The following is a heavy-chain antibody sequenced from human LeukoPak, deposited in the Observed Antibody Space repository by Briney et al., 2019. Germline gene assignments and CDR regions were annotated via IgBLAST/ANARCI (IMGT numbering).Heavy chain of an antibody. D-gene: IGHD6-13*01. CDR2: IYPGDSDT. V-gene: IGHV5-51*01. CDR1: GYTFTSYW. J-gene: IGHJ4*02. CDR3: ARGAIAAGVFYFDY. Sequence: GECLKISCKGAGYTFTSYWMAWVRQMPGKGLEWMGIIYPGDSDTRYSPSFQGQVTISADKSITTAYLQWSGLKASDTAMYYCARGAIAAGVFYFDYWGQGTLVTVSS.